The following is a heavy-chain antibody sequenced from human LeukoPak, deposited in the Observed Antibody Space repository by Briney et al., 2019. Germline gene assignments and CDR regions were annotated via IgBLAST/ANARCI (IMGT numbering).Heavy chain of an antibody. CDR3: ARDSPYYDILTGSDPPYYFDY. D-gene: IGHD3-9*01. J-gene: IGHJ4*02. CDR1: GDSVSSNSAA. CDR2: TYYRSKWYN. V-gene: IGHV6-1*01. Sequence: SQTLSLTCAISGDSVSSNSAAWNWIRQSPSRGLEWLGRTYYRSKWYNDYAVSVKSRITINPDTSKNQFSLQLNSVTPEDTAVYYCARDSPYYDILTGSDPPYYFDYWGQGTLVTVSS.